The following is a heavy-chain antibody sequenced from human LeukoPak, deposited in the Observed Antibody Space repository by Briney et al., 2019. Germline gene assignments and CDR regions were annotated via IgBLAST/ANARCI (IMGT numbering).Heavy chain of an antibody. CDR3: AREVSIATSSGGFDP. CDR1: GGSISSYY. CDR2: IYYSGST. V-gene: IGHV4-59*12. D-gene: IGHD6-6*01. Sequence: SETLSLTCTVSGGSISSYYWSWIRQPPGKGLEWIGYIYYSGSTNYNPSLKSRVTISVDTSKNQFSLKLSSVTAADTAVYYCAREVSIATSSGGFDPWGQGTLVTVSS. J-gene: IGHJ5*02.